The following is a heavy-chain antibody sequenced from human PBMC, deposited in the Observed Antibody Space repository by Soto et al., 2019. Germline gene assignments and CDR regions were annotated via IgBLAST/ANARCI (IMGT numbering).Heavy chain of an antibody. V-gene: IGHV3-74*01. Sequence: EGSLRLSCAASGLILTNFWMHWVRQVPGKGLVWVSRIDTSGSSTSYADSVKGRFTISRDNAKNTVSLQMNSLRAEDTGVYYCAKDSWYFDLWSQGSLVTVSS. J-gene: IGHJ4*02. D-gene: IGHD6-13*01. CDR1: GLILTNFW. CDR2: IDTSGSST. CDR3: AKDSWYFDL.